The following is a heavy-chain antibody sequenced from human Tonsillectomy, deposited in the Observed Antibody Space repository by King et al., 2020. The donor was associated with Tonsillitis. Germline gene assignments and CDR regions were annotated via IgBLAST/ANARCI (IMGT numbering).Heavy chain of an antibody. CDR2: IYYSGST. Sequence: QLQESGPGLVKPSETLSLTCTVSGGSISGYYWSWIRQPPGKGLEWIGYIYYSGSTNYNPSLKSRVTISVDSSKNQFSLKVSSVSAADTAVYYCARGPGGGPNYYSMDVWGQGTPVTVSS. D-gene: IGHD3-16*01. CDR1: GGSISGYY. V-gene: IGHV4-59*01. CDR3: ARGPGGGPNYYSMDV. J-gene: IGHJ6*02.